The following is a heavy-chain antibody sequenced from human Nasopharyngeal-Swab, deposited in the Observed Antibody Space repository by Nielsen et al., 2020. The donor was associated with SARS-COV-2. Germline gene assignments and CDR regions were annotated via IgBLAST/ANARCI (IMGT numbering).Heavy chain of an antibody. V-gene: IGHV3-9*01. D-gene: IGHD5-12*01. Sequence: SLKISCAASGFTFDDYAMHWVRQAPGKGPEWVSGISWNSGSIGYADSVKGRFTISRDNAKNSLYLQMNSLRAEDTALYYCAKIGSVDYWGQGTLVTVSS. CDR1: GFTFDDYA. J-gene: IGHJ4*02. CDR2: ISWNSGSI. CDR3: AKIGSVDY.